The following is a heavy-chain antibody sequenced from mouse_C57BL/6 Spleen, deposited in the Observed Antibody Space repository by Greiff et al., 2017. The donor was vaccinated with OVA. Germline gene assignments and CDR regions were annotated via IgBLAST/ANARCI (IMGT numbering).Heavy chain of an antibody. CDR3: ARTAQATSWLTY. V-gene: IGHV1-80*01. CDR1: GYAFSSYW. CDR2: IYPGDGDT. J-gene: IGHJ3*01. Sequence: QVQLQQSGAELVKPGASVKISCKASGYAFSSYWMNWVKQRPGKGLEWIGQIYPGDGDTNYNGKFKGKATLTADKSSSTAYMQLRSLTSGDSAVYFCARTAQATSWLTYWGQGTLVTVSA. D-gene: IGHD3-2*02.